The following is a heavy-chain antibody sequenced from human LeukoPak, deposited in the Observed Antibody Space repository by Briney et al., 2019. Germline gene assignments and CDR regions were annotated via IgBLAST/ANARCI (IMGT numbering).Heavy chain of an antibody. CDR1: GYTFTGHY. Sequence: ASVKGSCKTSGYTFTGHYMHWVRQAPGQGLEWMGWINPNSGGTNYAQKFQGRVTMTRDTSISTAYMELSRLRSDDTAVYYCARQRLYYYDTSGYVDAFDMWGQGTMVTVSS. D-gene: IGHD3-22*01. CDR2: INPNSGGT. V-gene: IGHV1-2*02. CDR3: ARQRLYYYDTSGYVDAFDM. J-gene: IGHJ3*02.